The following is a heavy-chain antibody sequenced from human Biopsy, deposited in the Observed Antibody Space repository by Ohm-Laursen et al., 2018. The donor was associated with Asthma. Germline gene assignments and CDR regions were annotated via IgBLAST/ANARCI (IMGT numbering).Heavy chain of an antibody. CDR2: IYWDDDK. D-gene: IGHD1-26*01. Sequence: TQTLTLTYTFSGFSLSTSGGGVGWIRQPPGKALEWLGNIYWDDDKRYSPSLQSRLTITRDTPKDQVVLTMTNMGPVDAGTYYCVHTLVGLKAFDFWGQGTLVTVSS. CDR3: VHTLVGLKAFDF. CDR1: GFSLSTSGGG. V-gene: IGHV2-5*02. J-gene: IGHJ4*02.